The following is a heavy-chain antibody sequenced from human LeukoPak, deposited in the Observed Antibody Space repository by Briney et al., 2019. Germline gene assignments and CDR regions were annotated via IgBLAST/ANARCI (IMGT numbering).Heavy chain of an antibody. CDR1: GGTVSSYA. CDR3: ARVCISYCGGDCYGPHNWFDP. J-gene: IGHJ5*02. Sequence: SVKVSCKASGGTVSSYAISWVRQSPGQGVEWMGRIIPIFGTANDAQKFKGRVTITTDESTSTAYMELSSLRSEDTAVYYCARVCISYCGGDCYGPHNWFDPWGQGTLVSVSS. CDR2: IIPIFGTA. V-gene: IGHV1-69*05. D-gene: IGHD2-21*02.